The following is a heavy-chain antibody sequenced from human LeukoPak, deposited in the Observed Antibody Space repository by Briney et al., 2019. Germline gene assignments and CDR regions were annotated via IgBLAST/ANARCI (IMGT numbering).Heavy chain of an antibody. Sequence: GGSLRLSCAASGFTFSTYWMSWVRQAPGKGLEWVAHIKGDGSEKHYVDSVKGRFTISRDNAKNSLYLQMSSLRAEDTAVYYCARILSSSWYEYFHHWGQGTLVTASS. CDR2: IKGDGSEK. CDR3: ARILSSSWYEYFHH. V-gene: IGHV3-7*02. D-gene: IGHD6-19*01. J-gene: IGHJ1*01. CDR1: GFTFSTYW.